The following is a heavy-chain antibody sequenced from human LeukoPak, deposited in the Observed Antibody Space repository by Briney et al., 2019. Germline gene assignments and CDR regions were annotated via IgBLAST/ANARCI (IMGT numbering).Heavy chain of an antibody. D-gene: IGHD5-12*01. V-gene: IGHV4-34*01. CDR1: GGSFSGYY. CDR3: AKNWGATIYYAFDI. CDR2: INHSGST. J-gene: IGHJ3*02. Sequence: NPSETLSLTCAVYGGSFSGYYWSWIRQPPGKGLEWIGEINHSGSTNYNPSLKSRVTISVDTSKNQFSLKLSSVTAADTAVYYCAKNWGATIYYAFDIWGQGTMVTVSS.